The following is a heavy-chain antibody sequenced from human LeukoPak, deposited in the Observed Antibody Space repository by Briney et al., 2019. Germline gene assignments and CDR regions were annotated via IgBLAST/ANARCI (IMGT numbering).Heavy chain of an antibody. J-gene: IGHJ5*02. CDR3: ARDRLWLSAEIPYLIDP. CDR2: ISGSGSTI. CDR1: GFTLSSYE. V-gene: IGHV3-48*03. Sequence: GGSLRLSCAASGFTLSSYEMSWVRQAPGKGLEWVSYISGSGSTIYYADSVKGRFTISRDNAKNSLYLQMNSLRAEDTAVYYCARDRLWLSAEIPYLIDPWGQGTPVTVSS. D-gene: IGHD6-19*01.